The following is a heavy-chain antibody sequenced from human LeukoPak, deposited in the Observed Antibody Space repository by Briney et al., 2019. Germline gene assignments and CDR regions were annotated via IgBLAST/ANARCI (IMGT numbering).Heavy chain of an antibody. CDR1: GFIFSGFD. CDR3: VKDGGASAPYGLDV. V-gene: IGHV3-30*18. D-gene: IGHD2-15*01. CDR2: ISSDGNE. J-gene: IGHJ3*01. Sequence: PGGSLRLSCAASGFIFSGFDMHWVGQPPGKGPEWLAVISSDGNEYYGDSTRGRFTISRDNSKNMVFLQINSLRLEDAALYVCVKDGGASAPYGLDVWGQGTMVSVSS.